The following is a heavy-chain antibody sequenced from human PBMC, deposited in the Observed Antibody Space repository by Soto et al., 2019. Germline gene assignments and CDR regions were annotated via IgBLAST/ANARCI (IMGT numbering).Heavy chain of an antibody. CDR1: GGSISSYY. CDR3: ASGYSSSFPAFDY. V-gene: IGHV4-59*08. CDR2: IYYSGST. J-gene: IGHJ4*02. D-gene: IGHD6-6*01. Sequence: SETLSLTCTVSGGSISSYYWSWIRQPPGKGLEWIGYIYYSGSTNYNPSLKSRVTISVDTSKNQFSLKLSSVTAADTAVYYCASGYSSSFPAFDYWGQGTLVTVSS.